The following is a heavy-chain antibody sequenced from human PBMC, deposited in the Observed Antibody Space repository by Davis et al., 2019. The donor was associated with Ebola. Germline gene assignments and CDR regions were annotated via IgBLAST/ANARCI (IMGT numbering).Heavy chain of an antibody. Sequence: PGGSLRLSCAASGFTFSSYSMNWVRQAPGKGLEWVAVIWYDGSNKYYADSVKGRFTISRDNSKNTLYLQMNSLRAEDTAVYYCAKDSVARNYYYYGMDVWGQGTTVTVSS. V-gene: IGHV3-33*06. D-gene: IGHD5-12*01. CDR1: GFTFSSYS. CDR2: IWYDGSNK. J-gene: IGHJ6*02. CDR3: AKDSVARNYYYYGMDV.